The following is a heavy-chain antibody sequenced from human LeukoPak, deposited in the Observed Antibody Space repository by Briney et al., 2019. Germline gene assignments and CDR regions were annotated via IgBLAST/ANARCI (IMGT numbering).Heavy chain of an antibody. CDR2: ISNDANNK. J-gene: IGHJ4*02. V-gene: IGHV3-30*04. CDR3: ARGAGASGGRDYYSDY. CDR1: GFTFSGYA. Sequence: GGSLRLSCAASGFTFSGYALYWVRQAPGKGLEWVAVISNDANNKHYADSVKGRFTISRDNAKNTLYLQMNSLRPEDTAVYYCARGAGASGGRDYYSDYWGQGMLVAVSS. D-gene: IGHD6-13*01.